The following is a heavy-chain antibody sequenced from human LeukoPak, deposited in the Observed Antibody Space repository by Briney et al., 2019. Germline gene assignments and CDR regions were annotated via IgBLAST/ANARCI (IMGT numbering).Heavy chain of an antibody. D-gene: IGHD6-13*01. V-gene: IGHV3-30*02. CDR3: AKERSIAAAGTRWFDP. Sequence: GGSLRLSCAASGFTFSSYGMHWVRQAPGKGLEWVAFIRYDGSNKYYADSVKGRFTISRDNSKNTLYLQMNSLRAEDTAVYYCAKERSIAAAGTRWFDPWGQGTLVTVSS. CDR1: GFTFSSYG. CDR2: IRYDGSNK. J-gene: IGHJ5*02.